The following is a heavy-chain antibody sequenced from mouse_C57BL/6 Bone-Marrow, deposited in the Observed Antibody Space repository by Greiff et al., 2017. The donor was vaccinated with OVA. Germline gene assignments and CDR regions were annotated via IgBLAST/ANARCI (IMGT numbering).Heavy chain of an antibody. Sequence: QVQLQQSGAELMKPGASVKLSCKATGYTFTGYWIEWVKQRPGHGLEWIGEILPGSGSTNYNAKFKGKATFTADTSSNTAYMQLSSLTTEDSAIYYCARLPYEKDYWGQGTTLTVSS. D-gene: IGHD2-3*01. CDR2: ILPGSGST. CDR3: ARLPYEKDY. V-gene: IGHV1-9*01. J-gene: IGHJ2*01. CDR1: GYTFTGYW.